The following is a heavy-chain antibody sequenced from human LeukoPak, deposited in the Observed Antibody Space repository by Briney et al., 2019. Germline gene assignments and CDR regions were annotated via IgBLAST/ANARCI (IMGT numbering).Heavy chain of an antibody. CDR1: GFTFSSYG. V-gene: IGHV3-30*18. Sequence: GRSLRLSCAASGFTFSSYGMHWVRKAPGKGLEWVAVISYDGSNKYYADSVKGRFTISRDNSKNTLYLQMNSLRAEGTAVYYCAKDLEAVTMIVPYWGQGTLVTVSS. CDR3: AKDLEAVTMIVPY. D-gene: IGHD3-22*01. CDR2: ISYDGSNK. J-gene: IGHJ4*02.